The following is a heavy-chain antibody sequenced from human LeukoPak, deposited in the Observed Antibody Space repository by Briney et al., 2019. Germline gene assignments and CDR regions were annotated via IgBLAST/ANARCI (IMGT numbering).Heavy chain of an antibody. CDR2: IYSGGST. Sequence: GGSLRLSCAASGFTVSSNYMSWVRQAPGKGLEGVSVIYSGGSTYYADSVKGRFTISRDNSKNTLYLQMNSLRAEDTAVYYCARASDPFIAVAGISAFDIWGQGTMVTVSS. V-gene: IGHV3-53*01. D-gene: IGHD6-19*01. J-gene: IGHJ3*02. CDR1: GFTVSSNY. CDR3: ARASDPFIAVAGISAFDI.